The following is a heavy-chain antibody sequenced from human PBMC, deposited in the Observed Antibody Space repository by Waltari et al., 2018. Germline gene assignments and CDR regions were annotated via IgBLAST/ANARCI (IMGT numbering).Heavy chain of an antibody. J-gene: IGHJ4*02. CDR3: ARRGITMVRGVFDY. V-gene: IGHV4-38-2*01. D-gene: IGHD3-10*01. CDR1: GYSISSGYS. CDR2: IYHSGST. Sequence: QVQLQESGPGLVKPSETLSLTCAVSGYSISSGYSWGWIRQPPGKGLEWIGSIYHSGSTYYNPSLKSRVTISVDTSKNQFSLKLSSVTAADTAVYYCARRGITMVRGVFDYWGQGTLVTVSS.